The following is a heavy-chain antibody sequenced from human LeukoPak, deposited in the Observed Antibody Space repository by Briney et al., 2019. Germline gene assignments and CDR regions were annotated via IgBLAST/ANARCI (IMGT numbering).Heavy chain of an antibody. CDR2: ISGSGGST. Sequence: GGPLRLSCAASGFTFSSYAMSWVRQAPGKGLEWVSAISGSGGSTYYADSVKGRFTISRDNSKNTLYLQMNSLRAEDTAVYYCAKDTLRMVRGPSDYWGQGTLVTVSS. J-gene: IGHJ4*02. CDR1: GFTFSSYA. D-gene: IGHD3-10*01. V-gene: IGHV3-23*01. CDR3: AKDTLRMVRGPSDY.